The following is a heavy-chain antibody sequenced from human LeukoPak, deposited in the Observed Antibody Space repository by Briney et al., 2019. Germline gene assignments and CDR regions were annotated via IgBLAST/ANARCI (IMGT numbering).Heavy chain of an antibody. CDR3: ASPNAGA. J-gene: IGHJ5*02. Sequence: GGSLRLSCAASGFTFSDYSMNWVRQAPGKGLEWLSYITTSSSNTYYADSVKGRFTISRDNAQKSLYLQMNSLRDEDTAVYYCASPNAGAWGQGTLVTVSS. CDR2: ITTSSSNT. V-gene: IGHV3-48*02. CDR1: GFTFSDYS. D-gene: IGHD2-2*01.